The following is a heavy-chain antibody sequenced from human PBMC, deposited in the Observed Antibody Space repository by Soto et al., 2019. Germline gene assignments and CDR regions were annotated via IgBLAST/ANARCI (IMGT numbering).Heavy chain of an antibody. CDR1: GFTFSSYG. Sequence: LGGSLRLSCAASGFTFSSYGMHWVRQAPGKGLEWVAVIWYDGSNKYYADSVKGRFTISRDNSKNTLYLQMNSLRAEDTAVYYCAKDRGSGSYAANYYYYGMDVWGQGTTVTVSS. J-gene: IGHJ6*02. V-gene: IGHV3-30*02. D-gene: IGHD3-10*01. CDR3: AKDRGSGSYAANYYYYGMDV. CDR2: IWYDGSNK.